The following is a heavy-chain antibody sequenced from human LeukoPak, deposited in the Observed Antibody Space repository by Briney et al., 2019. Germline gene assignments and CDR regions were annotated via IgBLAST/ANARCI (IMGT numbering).Heavy chain of an antibody. D-gene: IGHD3-10*01. CDR2: INPNSGGT. J-gene: IGHJ6*03. Sequence: ASVKVSCKASGYTFTGYYMHWVRQAPGQGLEWMGWINPNSGGTNYAQKFQGRVTMTRDTSISTAYMELSSLRAEDTAVYYCARTFNGRGLWFGELKPKYYMDVWGKGTTVTTSS. CDR1: GYTFTGYY. CDR3: ARTFNGRGLWFGELKPKYYMDV. V-gene: IGHV1-2*02.